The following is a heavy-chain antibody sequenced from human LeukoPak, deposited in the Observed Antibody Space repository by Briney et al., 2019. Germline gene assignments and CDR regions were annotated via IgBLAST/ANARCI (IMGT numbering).Heavy chain of an antibody. CDR1: GFTFSSYW. Sequence: GGSLRLSCAASGFTFSSYWMNWVRQAPGKGMEWVANIKQDGTEKYYADSVKGQFTISRDNAKNSLNLQMNSLRAEDTAVYYCARGYDYVWGSYHNVWGQGTLVTVSS. D-gene: IGHD3-16*02. J-gene: IGHJ4*02. V-gene: IGHV3-7*01. CDR2: IKQDGTEK. CDR3: ARGYDYVWGSYHNV.